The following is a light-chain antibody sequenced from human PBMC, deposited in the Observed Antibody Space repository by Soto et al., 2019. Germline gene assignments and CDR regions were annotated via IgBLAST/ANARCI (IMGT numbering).Light chain of an antibody. CDR2: EVS. J-gene: IGLJ1*01. Sequence: QSALTQPASVSGSPGQSITISCTGTSSDVGGYNYVSWYQHHPGKAPKLIIYEVSDRPSGVSNRFSGSKSGNTASLTISGLQAEDEADYYCSSYTSTTARVFGTGTKVTVL. CDR1: SSDVGGYNY. CDR3: SSYTSTTARV. V-gene: IGLV2-14*01.